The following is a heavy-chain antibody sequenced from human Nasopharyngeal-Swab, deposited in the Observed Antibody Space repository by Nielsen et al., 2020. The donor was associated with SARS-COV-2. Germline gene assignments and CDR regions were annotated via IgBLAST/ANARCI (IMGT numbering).Heavy chain of an antibody. V-gene: IGHV3-30-3*01. Sequence: GESLKIPCAASGFTFSSYAMHWVRQAPGKGLEWVAVISYDGSNKYYADSVKGRFTISRDNSKNTLYLQMNSLSAEDSGVYYCARDCCQLPLYYFDYWGQGTLVTVSS. CDR3: ARDCCQLPLYYFDY. D-gene: IGHD2-2*01. J-gene: IGHJ4*02. CDR2: ISYDGSNK. CDR1: GFTFSSYA.